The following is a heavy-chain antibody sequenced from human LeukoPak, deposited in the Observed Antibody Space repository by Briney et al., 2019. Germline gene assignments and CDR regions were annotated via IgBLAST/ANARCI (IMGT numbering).Heavy chain of an antibody. D-gene: IGHD3-10*01. Sequence: GGSLRLSCAASGFTFSNCDMHWVRQVPGKGLEWVSGICAAGDTYYPDSVRGRCTISRENAKNSLFLQMNSLRAGDTAVYYCARGLYGSGDVWGIGTTVTVSS. CDR2: ICAAGDT. J-gene: IGHJ6*04. CDR3: ARGLYGSGDV. V-gene: IGHV3-13*01. CDR1: GFTFSNCD.